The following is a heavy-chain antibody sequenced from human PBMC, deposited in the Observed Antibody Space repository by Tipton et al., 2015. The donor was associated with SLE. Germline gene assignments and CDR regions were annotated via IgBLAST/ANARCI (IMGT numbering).Heavy chain of an antibody. V-gene: IGHV4-4*07. CDR3: ARHRRTYYYDTSGFHGYFQY. Sequence: TLSLTCTVFGGSISSYDWTWIRQPAGKGLEWIGRIYTSGYSNYNPSLKSRVTMSVDTSKSQFSLKLSSVTAADTAVFYCARHRRTYYYDTSGFHGYFQYWGQGTLVTVSS. CDR2: IYTSGYS. J-gene: IGHJ1*01. CDR1: GGSISSYD. D-gene: IGHD3-22*01.